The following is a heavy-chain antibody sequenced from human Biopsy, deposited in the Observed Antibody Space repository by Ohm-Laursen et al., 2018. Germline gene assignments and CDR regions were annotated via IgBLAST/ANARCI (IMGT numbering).Heavy chain of an antibody. CDR1: GYTFTSYG. CDR3: ATVRGLVWFGELIA. CDR2: IIPIFQTT. Sequence: SVKVSCKPSGYTFTSYGISWVRLAPGHGLEFVGGIIPIFQTTHYAQSFQGRVTIVADKSTSTAYMELSSLRSDDTAIYYCATVRGLVWFGELIAWGQGTLVTVSS. J-gene: IGHJ5*02. V-gene: IGHV1-69*06. D-gene: IGHD3-10*01.